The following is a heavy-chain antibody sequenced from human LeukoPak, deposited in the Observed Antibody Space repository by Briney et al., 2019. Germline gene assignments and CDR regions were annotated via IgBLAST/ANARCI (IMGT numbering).Heavy chain of an antibody. CDR3: ARRPYDVLTGRPFDY. Sequence: SETLSLTCSVSGGSIRGTSNSWGWIRQPPGKGPEWIGSVSYSGDTYYNPSLKSRVTMSSDTSKNQFSPTLNSVTAADTAVYYCARRPYDVLTGRPFDYWGQGTLVTVSS. CDR1: GGSIRGTSNS. J-gene: IGHJ4*02. D-gene: IGHD3-9*01. CDR2: VSYSGDT. V-gene: IGHV4-39*07.